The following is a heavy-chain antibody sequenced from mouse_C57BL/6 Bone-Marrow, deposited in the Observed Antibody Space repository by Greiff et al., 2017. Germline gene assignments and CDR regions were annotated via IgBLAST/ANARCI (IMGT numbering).Heavy chain of an antibody. CDR1: GYTFTSYW. CDR3: ARYSN. V-gene: IGHV1-50*01. CDR2: IDPSDSYT. D-gene: IGHD2-5*01. J-gene: IGHJ4*01. Sequence: VQLQQPGAELVKPGASVKLSCKASGYTFTSYWMQWVKQRPGQGLEWIGEIDPSDSYTNYNQKFKGKATLTVDTSSSTAYMQLSSLTSEDSAVYYCARYSNWGQGTSVTVSS.